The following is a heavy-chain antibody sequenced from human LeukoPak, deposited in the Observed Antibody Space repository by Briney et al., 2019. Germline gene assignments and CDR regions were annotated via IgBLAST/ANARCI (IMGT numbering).Heavy chain of an antibody. CDR2: IYYSGST. CDR3: ARAIAAAGKDRTDY. Sequence: SETLSLTCTVSGGSISSGDYYWSWIRQPPGKGLEWIGYIYYSGSTYYNPSLKSRVTISVDTSKNQFSLKLSSVTAADTAVYYCARAIAAAGKDRTDYWGQGTLVTVSS. J-gene: IGHJ4*02. V-gene: IGHV4-30-4*01. D-gene: IGHD6-13*01. CDR1: GGSISSGDYY.